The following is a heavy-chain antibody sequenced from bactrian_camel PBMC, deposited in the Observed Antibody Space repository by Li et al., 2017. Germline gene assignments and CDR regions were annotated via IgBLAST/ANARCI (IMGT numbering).Heavy chain of an antibody. J-gene: IGHJ4*01. Sequence: HVQLVESGRGSVQAGGSLRLSCAASGSIGSSMRYCMGWFRQAPGKEREGVASIATDGTRTYLASVKGRFTISRDNANNTLYLEMNTLKPEDTATYHCAADGVVTCVPVALEVIRKTTYFGQGTQVTVS. V-gene: IGHV3S53*01. D-gene: IGHD5*01. CDR2: IATDGTR. CDR1: GSIGSSMRYC.